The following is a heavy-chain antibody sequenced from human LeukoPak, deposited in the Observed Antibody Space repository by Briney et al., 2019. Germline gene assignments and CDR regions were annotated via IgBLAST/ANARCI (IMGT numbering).Heavy chain of an antibody. CDR1: GGSISSSSYY. Sequence: SETLSLTCTVSGGSISSSSYYWGWIRQPPGKGLEWISSIYYSGNTYYSPSLKSRVTISVDTSENQFSLKLTSVTAADTAVYYCARDREYSSSGLVWFDPWGHGILVTVSS. D-gene: IGHD6-6*01. CDR2: IYYSGNT. CDR3: ARDREYSSSGLVWFDP. V-gene: IGHV4-39*02. J-gene: IGHJ5*02.